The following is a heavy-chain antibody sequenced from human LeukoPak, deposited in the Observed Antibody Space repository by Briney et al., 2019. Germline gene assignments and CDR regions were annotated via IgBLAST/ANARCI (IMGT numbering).Heavy chain of an antibody. V-gene: IGHV1-69*04. CDR1: GGTFSSYA. D-gene: IGHD6-13*01. J-gene: IGHJ4*02. CDR2: IIPILGIA. Sequence: SVKVSCKASGGTFSSYAISWVRQAPGQGLEWMGRIIPILGIANYAQKFQGRVTITADKSTSTAYMELSSLRSEDTAVYYCAREVYLGIAAAGAFDYWGQGTLVTVSS. CDR3: AREVYLGIAAAGAFDY.